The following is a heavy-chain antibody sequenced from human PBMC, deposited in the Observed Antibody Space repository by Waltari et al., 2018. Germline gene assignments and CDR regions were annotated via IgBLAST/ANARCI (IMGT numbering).Heavy chain of an antibody. Sequence: QVQLVQSGAEVKQPGASVNVSCRASGYTFSDFGISWVRQAPGQGLEWMGWISANNGHTNHAQKFQGRLIMTKDTSTTTVYMELKYLASDDTAVYYCARIYGSGTFIYMDVWGKGTTVTVSS. CDR3: ARIYGSGTFIYMDV. D-gene: IGHD3-10*01. CDR1: GYTFSDFG. V-gene: IGHV1-18*01. CDR2: ISANNGHT. J-gene: IGHJ6*03.